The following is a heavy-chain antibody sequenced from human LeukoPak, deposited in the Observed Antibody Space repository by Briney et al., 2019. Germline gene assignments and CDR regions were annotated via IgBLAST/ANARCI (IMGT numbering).Heavy chain of an antibody. CDR1: GGSISSGSYY. CDR2: IYTSGST. J-gene: IGHJ4*02. V-gene: IGHV4-61*02. Sequence: SQTLSLTCTVSGGSISSGSYYWSWIRQPAGKGLEWIGRIYTSGSTSYNPSLKSRVTISVDTSKNQFSLKLSSVTAADTAVYYCARGGSGSYYLYYFDYWGQGTLVTVSS. D-gene: IGHD3-10*01. CDR3: ARGGSGSYYLYYFDY.